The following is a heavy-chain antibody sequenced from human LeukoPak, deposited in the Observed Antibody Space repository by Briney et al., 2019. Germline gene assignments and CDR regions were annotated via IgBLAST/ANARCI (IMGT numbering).Heavy chain of an antibody. D-gene: IGHD6-13*01. CDR3: ARAAPGARYSSSHFDY. V-gene: IGHV3-48*01. J-gene: IGHJ4*02. CDR1: GFTFSSYS. CDR2: ISSSSSTI. Sequence: PGGSLRLSCAASGFTFSSYSMNWVRQAPGKGLEWVSYISSSSSTIYYADSVKGRFTISRDNAKNSLYLQMNGLRAEDTAVYYCARAAPGARYSSSHFDYWGQGTLVTVSS.